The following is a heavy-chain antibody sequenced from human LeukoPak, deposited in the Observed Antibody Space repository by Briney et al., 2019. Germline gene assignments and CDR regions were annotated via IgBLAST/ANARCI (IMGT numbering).Heavy chain of an antibody. J-gene: IGHJ5*02. V-gene: IGHV3-33*06. D-gene: IGHD3-22*01. CDR3: AKASYDSSGYGGTSWFDP. CDR2: IWYDGSNK. CDR1: GFTFSNYG. Sequence: GGSLRLSCAASGFTFSNYGIYWVRQAPGKGLEWVAVIWYDGSNKYYADSVKGRFTISRDNSRNTLFLQMNSLRAEDTAVYYCAKASYDSSGYGGTSWFDPWGQGTLVTVSS.